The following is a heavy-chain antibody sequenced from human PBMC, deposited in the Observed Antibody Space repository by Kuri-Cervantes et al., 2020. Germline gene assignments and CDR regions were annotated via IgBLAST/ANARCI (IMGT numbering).Heavy chain of an antibody. V-gene: IGHV3-11*01. J-gene: IGHJ5*02. D-gene: IGHD5-12*01. CDR3: AKAGYSGYDYLPRWFDP. CDR1: GFTFSDYY. Sequence: GSLRLSCAASGFTFSDYYMSWIRQAPGKGLEWVSYISSSGSTIYYADSVKGRFTISRDNAKNSLYLQMNSLRAEDTAVYYCAKAGYSGYDYLPRWFDPWGQGTLVTVSS. CDR2: ISSSGSTI.